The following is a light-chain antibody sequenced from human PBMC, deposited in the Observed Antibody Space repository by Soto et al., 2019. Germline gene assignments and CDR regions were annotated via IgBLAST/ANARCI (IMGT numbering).Light chain of an antibody. CDR2: GAS. J-gene: IGKJ2*01. CDR1: QSVSSRY. Sequence: EIVLTQSPGTLSLSPGERATLSCRASQSVSSRYLAWYQQKPGQAPRLLIYGASNRATVIPDRFSGSGSGTDFTLTISRLEPEDFAVYFCQQYNNSPEYTFGQGTKLEIK. CDR3: QQYNNSPEYT. V-gene: IGKV3-20*01.